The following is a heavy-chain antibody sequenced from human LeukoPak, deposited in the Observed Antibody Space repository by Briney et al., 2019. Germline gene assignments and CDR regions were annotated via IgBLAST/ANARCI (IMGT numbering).Heavy chain of an antibody. CDR3: AKGPHIVVVPADPLDY. J-gene: IGHJ4*02. CDR2: ISGSGGST. D-gene: IGHD2-2*01. V-gene: IGHV3-23*01. Sequence: GGSLRLSCAASGLTFSSYAMSWVRQAPGKGLEWVSAISGSGGSTYYADSVKGRFTISRDNSKNTLYLQMNSLRAEDTAVYYCAKGPHIVVVPADPLDYWGQGTLVTVSS. CDR1: GLTFSSYA.